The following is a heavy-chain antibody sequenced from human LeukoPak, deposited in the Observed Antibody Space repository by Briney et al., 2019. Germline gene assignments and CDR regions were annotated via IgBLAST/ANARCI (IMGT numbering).Heavy chain of an antibody. J-gene: IGHJ4*02. Sequence: GESMKISCKGSGYSFATYWIGWMRQTPGKGLEWMGIIYPGDSDTRYSPSFQGQVTISADKSINTAYLQWSSLKTSDTAMYYCARHQIVGATRSPFDYWGQGTLVTVSS. CDR3: ARHQIVGATRSPFDY. V-gene: IGHV5-51*01. CDR2: IYPGDSDT. D-gene: IGHD1-26*01. CDR1: GYSFATYW.